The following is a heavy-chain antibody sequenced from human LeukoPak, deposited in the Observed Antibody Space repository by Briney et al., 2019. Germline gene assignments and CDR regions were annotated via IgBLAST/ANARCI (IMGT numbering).Heavy chain of an antibody. Sequence: PSETLSLTCAVYGGSFSGYYWSWIRQPPGKGLEWIGEINHSGSTNYNPSLKSRVTISVDTSKNQFSLKLSSVTAADTAVYYCARGGFLEWLSYFDYWGQGTLVTVSS. CDR2: INHSGST. CDR1: GGSFSGYY. V-gene: IGHV4-34*01. J-gene: IGHJ4*02. CDR3: ARGGFLEWLSYFDY. D-gene: IGHD3-3*01.